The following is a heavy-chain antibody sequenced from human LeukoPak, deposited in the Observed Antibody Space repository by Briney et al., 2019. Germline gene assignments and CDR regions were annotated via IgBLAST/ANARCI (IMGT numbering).Heavy chain of an antibody. CDR1: GFTFSSYA. V-gene: IGHV3-7*01. J-gene: IGHJ6*04. D-gene: IGHD3-10*02. Sequence: GGSLRLSCAASGFTFSSYAMSWVRQAPGKGLECVAKIKEDGSEKHYVDSVKGRFTISRDNAKNSLYLQMNSLRAEDTAVYYCAELGITMIGGVWGKGTTVTISS. CDR2: IKEDGSEK. CDR3: AELGITMIGGV.